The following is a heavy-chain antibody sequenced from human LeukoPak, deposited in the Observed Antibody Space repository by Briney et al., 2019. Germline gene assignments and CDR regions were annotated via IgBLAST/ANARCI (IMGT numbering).Heavy chain of an antibody. Sequence: SQTLSLTCTVSVGSISSGGYYWSWIRQHPGKGLEWIGYIYYSGSTYYNPSLKSRVTISVDTSKNQFSLKLSSVTAADTAVYYCARGPMVRGVYYFDPWGQGTLVTVSS. CDR3: ARGPMVRGVYYFDP. CDR1: VGSISSGGYY. J-gene: IGHJ5*02. CDR2: IYYSGST. V-gene: IGHV4-31*03. D-gene: IGHD3-10*01.